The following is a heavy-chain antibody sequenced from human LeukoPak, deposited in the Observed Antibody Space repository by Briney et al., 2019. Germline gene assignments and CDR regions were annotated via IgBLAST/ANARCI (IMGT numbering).Heavy chain of an antibody. J-gene: IGHJ4*02. CDR3: ASFSITMIVGSHYYFDY. CDR1: GGSISSSSYY. Sequence: SETLSLTCTVSGGSISSSSYYWGWLRQPPGKGLEWIGSIYYSGSTYYNPSLKSRVTISVDTSKNQFSLKLSSVTAADTAVYYCASFSITMIVGSHYYFDYWGQGTLVTVSS. CDR2: IYYSGST. V-gene: IGHV4-39*01. D-gene: IGHD3-22*01.